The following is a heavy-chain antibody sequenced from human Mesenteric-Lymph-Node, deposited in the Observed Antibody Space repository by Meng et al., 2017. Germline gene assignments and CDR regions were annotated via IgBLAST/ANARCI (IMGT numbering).Heavy chain of an antibody. CDR1: GSTLGSHH. J-gene: IGHJ3*02. CDR2: MASDGSAQ. CDR3: ARFIDSSGYADALDI. D-gene: IGHD3-22*01. V-gene: IGHV3-30*01. Sequence: GESLKISCVVSGSTLGSHHMHWVRQKPGKGLEWVAVMASDGSAQQYAESVKGRFSFSRDVTKNTLFLQMDSIRPDDTAVYFCARFIDSSGYADALDIWGQGTLVTVSS.